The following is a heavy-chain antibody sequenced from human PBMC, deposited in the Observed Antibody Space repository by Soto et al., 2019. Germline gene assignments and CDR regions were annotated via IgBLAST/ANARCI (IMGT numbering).Heavy chain of an antibody. J-gene: IGHJ4*02. CDR2: IYYSGST. D-gene: IGHD4-17*01. V-gene: IGHV4-39*01. Sequence: SETLSLTCTVSGGSISSSSYYWGWIRQPPGKGLEWIGSIYYSGSTYYNPSLKSRVTISVDTSKNQFSLKLSSVTAADTAVYYCARHRPSYGDNIDYWGQGTLVTVSS. CDR3: ARHRPSYGDNIDY. CDR1: GGSISSSSYY.